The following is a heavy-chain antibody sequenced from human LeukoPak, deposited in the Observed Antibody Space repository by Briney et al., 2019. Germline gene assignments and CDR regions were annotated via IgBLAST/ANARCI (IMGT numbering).Heavy chain of an antibody. CDR3: VRGNYDNRGYSNAFDI. CDR2: IYYNGNT. J-gene: IGHJ3*02. CDR1: GASISSPY. V-gene: IGHV4-59*11. Sequence: SETLSLTCTVSGASISSPYWSWIRQPPGKRLEWIGYIYYNGNTNSNPSLKSRVTISADTSKNRFSLKLSSVTAADTAIYYCVRGNYDNRGYSNAFDIWGQGTMVTVSS. D-gene: IGHD3-22*01.